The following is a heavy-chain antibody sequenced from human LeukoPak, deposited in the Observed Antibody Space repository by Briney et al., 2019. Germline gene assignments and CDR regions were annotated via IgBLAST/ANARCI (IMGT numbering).Heavy chain of an antibody. V-gene: IGHV4-34*01. CDR3: ARLAQGRAYDFWRGYYRRHRYMDV. D-gene: IGHD3-3*01. Sequence: SETLSLTCAVYGGSFSGYYWSWIRQPPGKGLEWIGEINHSGSTNCNPSLKSRVTISVDTSKNQFSLKLSSVTAADTAVYYCARLAQGRAYDFWRGYYRRHRYMDVWGKGTTVTVSS. CDR2: INHSGST. CDR1: GGSFSGYY. J-gene: IGHJ6*03.